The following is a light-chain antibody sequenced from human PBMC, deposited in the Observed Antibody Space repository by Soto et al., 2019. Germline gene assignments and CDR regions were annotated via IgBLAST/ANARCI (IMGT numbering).Light chain of an antibody. J-gene: IGLJ2*01. CDR1: SSNIGRNY. V-gene: IGLV1-47*01. CDR3: ATWDDSLGGPV. Sequence: QSVLTQTPSVSGTPGQRVNISCSGSSSNIGRNYVYWYHQFPGTAPKLLIYRDNERPSGVPDRSSGSKSGTSASLAISGLRSGDEADYHCATWDDSLGGPVFGGGTKLTVL. CDR2: RDN.